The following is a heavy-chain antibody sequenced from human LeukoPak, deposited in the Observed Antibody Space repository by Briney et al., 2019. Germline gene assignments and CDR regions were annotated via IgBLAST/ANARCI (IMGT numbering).Heavy chain of an antibody. Sequence: GGSLRLSCAASGFTFSSYAMSWVRQAPGKGLEWVSAISGSGGSTYYADSVKGRFTISRDNSKNTLYLQMNSLRAEDTAVYYCAKDTRLWTVGAGDYWGQGTLVTVSS. CDR3: AKDTRLWTVGAGDY. CDR1: GFTFSSYA. CDR2: ISGSGGST. V-gene: IGHV3-23*01. J-gene: IGHJ4*02. D-gene: IGHD1-26*01.